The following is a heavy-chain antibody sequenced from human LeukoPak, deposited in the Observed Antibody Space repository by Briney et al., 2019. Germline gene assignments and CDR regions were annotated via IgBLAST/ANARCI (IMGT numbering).Heavy chain of an antibody. CDR3: ATVPGVVVPAASLDY. V-gene: IGHV1-18*01. D-gene: IGHD2-2*01. J-gene: IGHJ4*02. CDR2: ISAYNGNT. Sequence: ASVKVSCKASGYTFTSYGISWERQAPGQGLEGMGWISAYNGNTNYAQKLQGRVTMTTDTSTSTAYMELRSLRSDDTAVYYCATVPGVVVPAASLDYWGQGTLVTVSS. CDR1: GYTFTSYG.